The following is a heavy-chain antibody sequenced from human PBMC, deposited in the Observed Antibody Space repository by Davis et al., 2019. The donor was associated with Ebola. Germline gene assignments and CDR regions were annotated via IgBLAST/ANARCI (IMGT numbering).Heavy chain of an antibody. CDR1: GNSFTSHW. Sequence: GESLKISCTASGNSFTSHWIGWVRQMPGKGLEWMGIIYNGDSDTRYSPSFRGQVTISADKSLRTAYLQWSGLKASDTAMYYCASLRRTITGMDDAFDVWGQGTMVTVSS. D-gene: IGHD1-20*01. V-gene: IGHV5-51*01. J-gene: IGHJ3*01. CDR3: ASLRRTITGMDDAFDV. CDR2: IYNGDSDT.